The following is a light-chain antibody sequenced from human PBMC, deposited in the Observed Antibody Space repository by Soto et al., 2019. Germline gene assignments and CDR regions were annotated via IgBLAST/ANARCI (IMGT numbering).Light chain of an antibody. CDR2: AAS. J-gene: IGKJ4*01. CDR3: LQRHSYPLT. CDR1: QGVRND. V-gene: IGKV1-17*01. Sequence: DIQMTQSPSSLSASVGDSVTITCRASQGVRNDLDWYQQKLGKAPKRLIYAASSLQSGVASRFSGTGSGTEFTLTISSLQPEDFSTYYSLQRHSYPLTFGGGTRVEIK.